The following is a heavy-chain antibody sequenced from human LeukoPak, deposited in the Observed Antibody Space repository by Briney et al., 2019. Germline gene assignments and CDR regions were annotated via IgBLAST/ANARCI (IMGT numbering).Heavy chain of an antibody. V-gene: IGHV3-7*01. Sequence: GGSLRLSCAASGFTYSSYWMSWVRQAPGKGLEWVANIKLDGSEKYYVDSVRGRFIISRDNAKNSPYLQMNSLRAEDTAVYYCARDGFDEGIYFDYWGQGTLVTVSS. D-gene: IGHD3-9*01. J-gene: IGHJ4*02. CDR1: GFTYSSYW. CDR2: IKLDGSEK. CDR3: ARDGFDEGIYFDY.